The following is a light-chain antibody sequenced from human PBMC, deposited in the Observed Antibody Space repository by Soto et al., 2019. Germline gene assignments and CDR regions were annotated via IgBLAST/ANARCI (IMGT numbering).Light chain of an antibody. CDR3: QQYSSHST. V-gene: IGKV1-5*03. Sequence: DIQMTQSPSTLSASVGDRVTITCRASQSTSSYLAWYQQKPGKAPKLLIYQASSLENWVPSRFSGSGSGTEFSLTISSLQPDDFATYYCQQYSSHSTFGQGTKVDI. CDR1: QSTSSY. CDR2: QAS. J-gene: IGKJ1*01.